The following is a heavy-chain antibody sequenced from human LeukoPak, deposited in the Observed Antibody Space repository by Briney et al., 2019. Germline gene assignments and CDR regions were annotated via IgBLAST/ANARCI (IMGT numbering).Heavy chain of an antibody. J-gene: IGHJ6*04. CDR3: TELGVTMIGGV. CDR2: ISSSGSTI. D-gene: IGHD3-10*02. Sequence: GGSLRLSCAASGFTFSSYEMNWVRQAPGKGLEWVSYISSSGSTIYYADSVKGRFTISRDNAKNSLYLQMNSLRAEDTAVYYCTELGVTMIGGVWGKGTTVTISS. CDR1: GFTFSSYE. V-gene: IGHV3-48*03.